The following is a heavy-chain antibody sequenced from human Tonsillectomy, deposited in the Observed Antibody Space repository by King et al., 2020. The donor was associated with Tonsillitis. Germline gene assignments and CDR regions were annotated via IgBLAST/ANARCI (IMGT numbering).Heavy chain of an antibody. CDR3: ARGDDSDLREALGAYFDL. V-gene: IGHV3-21*01. CDR2: IDSSSSYI. J-gene: IGHJ2*01. Sequence: VQLVESGGGLVKPGGSLRLSCAASGFTFSNYSMNWVRQAPGKGLEWVSYIDSSSSYIIYGDSLKGRFSTARDNAKTSLYLQMNSLTADDTAIYYCARGDDSDLREALGAYFDLWGRGALVTVSS. CDR1: GFTFSNYS. D-gene: IGHD4-11*01.